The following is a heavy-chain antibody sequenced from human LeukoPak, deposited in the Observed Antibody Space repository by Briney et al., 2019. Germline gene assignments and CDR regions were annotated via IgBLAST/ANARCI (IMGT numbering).Heavy chain of an antibody. V-gene: IGHV3-30*18. CDR2: ISYDGSNK. Sequence: PGRSLRLSCAASGSTFSSYGMHWVRQAPGKGLEWVAVISYDGSNKYYADSVKGRFTISRDNSKNTLYLQMNSLRAEDTAVYYCAKGLYSSGWYGGDYWGQGTLVTVSS. J-gene: IGHJ4*02. CDR1: GSTFSSYG. CDR3: AKGLYSSGWYGGDY. D-gene: IGHD6-19*01.